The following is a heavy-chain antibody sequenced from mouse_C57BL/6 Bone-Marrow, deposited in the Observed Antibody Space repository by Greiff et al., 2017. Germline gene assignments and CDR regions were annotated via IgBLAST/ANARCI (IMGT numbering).Heavy chain of an antibody. CDR3: TTGYDWFAY. CDR1: GFNIKDDY. J-gene: IGHJ3*01. CDR2: IDPENGDT. D-gene: IGHD2-3*01. Sequence: EVQLQQSGAELVRPGASVQLSCTASGFNIKDDYMHWVKQRPEQGLEWLGWIDPENGDTEYASKFQGKATITADTSSNTAYLQLSSLTSEDTAVYYCTTGYDWFAYWGQGTLVTVSA. V-gene: IGHV14-4*01.